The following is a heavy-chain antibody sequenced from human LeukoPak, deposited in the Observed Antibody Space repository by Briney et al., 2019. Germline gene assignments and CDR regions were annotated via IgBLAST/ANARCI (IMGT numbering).Heavy chain of an antibody. D-gene: IGHD5-24*01. CDR2: ITISGHTK. J-gene: IGHJ5*02. CDR1: GFDLSTYE. CDR3: ARGDPHADL. V-gene: IGHV3-48*03. Sequence: PGGSLRLSCAASGFDLSTYEMNWVRQAPGKGLEWIADITISGHTKNYADSVKGRFRISRDNARTSLYLQMHSLRVEDTGVYYCARGDPHADLWGQGTLVTVSS.